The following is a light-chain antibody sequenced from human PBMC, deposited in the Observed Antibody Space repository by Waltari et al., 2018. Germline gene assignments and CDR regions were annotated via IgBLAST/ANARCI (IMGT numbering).Light chain of an antibody. CDR3: QQYDSSPWT. CDR1: QSISSSY. Sequence: EIVLTQSPGTLSLSPGERVTLSCRASQSISSSYLGWYQQKPGQAPRRLIYGASSRATGIPDRFSGSGSGTDFTLTISRLESEDFAVYYCQQYDSSPWTCGQGTKVEIK. J-gene: IGKJ1*01. V-gene: IGKV3-20*01. CDR2: GAS.